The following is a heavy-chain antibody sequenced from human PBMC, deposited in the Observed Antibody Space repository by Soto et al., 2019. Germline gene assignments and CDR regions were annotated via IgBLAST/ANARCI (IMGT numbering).Heavy chain of an antibody. V-gene: IGHV1-18*01. CDR1: GYTFTSYG. CDR3: ARSFRYYYYMDV. CDR2: INPSGGST. Sequence: ASVKVSCKASGYTFTSYGISWVRQAPGQGLEWMGIINPSGGSTSYAQKLQGRVTMTTDTSTSTAYMELRSLRSDDTAVYYCARSFRYYYYMDVWGKGTTVTVSS. J-gene: IGHJ6*03.